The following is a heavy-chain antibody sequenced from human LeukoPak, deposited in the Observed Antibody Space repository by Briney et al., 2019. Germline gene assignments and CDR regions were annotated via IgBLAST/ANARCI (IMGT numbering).Heavy chain of an antibody. V-gene: IGHV3-74*01. CDR3: ARGPRVTNHWFDP. CDR1: GFTFSSYW. Sequence: PGGSLRLSCAASGFTFSSYWMHWVRQAPGKGLVWVSRINSDGSSTSYADSVTGRFTISRDNAKNTLDLQMNSLRAEDTAVYYCARGPRVTNHWFDPWGQGTLVTVSS. CDR2: INSDGSST. J-gene: IGHJ5*02. D-gene: IGHD4-11*01.